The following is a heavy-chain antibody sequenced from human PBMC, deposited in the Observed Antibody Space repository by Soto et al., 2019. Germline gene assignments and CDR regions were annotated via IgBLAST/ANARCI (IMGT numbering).Heavy chain of an antibody. CDR2: ITTDKGKT. J-gene: IGHJ4*02. CDR1: GYTFTSFG. V-gene: IGHV1-18*01. CDR3: ATRSPAFDY. Sequence: QVQLVQSGPEVKKPGASVKVSCKTSGYTFTSFGISWVRQAPGQGLEWVGWITTDKGKTNYAQKFQGRVTMTTDTSTSTAYMELRSLRSDDTAVYYCATRSPAFDYWGQGTLVTVS.